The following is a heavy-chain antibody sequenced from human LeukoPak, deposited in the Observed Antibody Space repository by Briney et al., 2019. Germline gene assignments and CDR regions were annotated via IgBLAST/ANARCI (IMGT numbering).Heavy chain of an antibody. V-gene: IGHV3-30*02. D-gene: IGHD3-10*01. CDR2: IRYDGSNK. Sequence: GGSLRLSCAASGFTFSSYGMHWVRQAPGKGLEWVAFIRYDGSNKYYADSVKGRFTISRDNSKNTLYLQMNSLRAEDTAVYYCAKDQSLKQSFGELMGAFDIWGQGTMVTVSS. CDR1: GFTFSSYG. CDR3: AKDQSLKQSFGELMGAFDI. J-gene: IGHJ3*02.